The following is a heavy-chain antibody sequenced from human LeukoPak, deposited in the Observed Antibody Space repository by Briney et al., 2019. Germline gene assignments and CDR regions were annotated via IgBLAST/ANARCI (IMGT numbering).Heavy chain of an antibody. Sequence: ASVKVSCKASGYTFTNYGITWVRQAPGQGLEWMGWISAYNGNTNYARKLQGRVTMTTDTSTSTAYMELRSLRSDDTAVYYCATGDSSGRWAFDIWGQGTMVTVSS. D-gene: IGHD3-22*01. J-gene: IGHJ3*02. CDR2: ISAYNGNT. V-gene: IGHV1-18*01. CDR1: GYTFTNYG. CDR3: ATGDSSGRWAFDI.